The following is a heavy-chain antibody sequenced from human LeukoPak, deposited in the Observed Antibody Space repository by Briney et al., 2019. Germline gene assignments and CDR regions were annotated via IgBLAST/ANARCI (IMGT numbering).Heavy chain of an antibody. D-gene: IGHD1-26*01. Sequence: GGSLRLSCAVSGLTFTNAWMSWVRQAPGKGLEWVSTINGNGAATYYADSFKGRFLISRDDSKSTVYLRMNKLRVEDSGLYYCANGLAASGNFLLRDYYYFIDVWGKGTTVIVS. CDR1: GLTFTNAW. V-gene: IGHV3-23*01. J-gene: IGHJ6*03. CDR2: INGNGAAT. CDR3: ANGLAASGNFLLRDYYYFIDV.